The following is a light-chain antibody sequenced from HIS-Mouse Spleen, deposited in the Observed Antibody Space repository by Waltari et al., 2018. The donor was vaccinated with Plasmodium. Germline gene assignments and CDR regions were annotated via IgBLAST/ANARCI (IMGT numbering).Light chain of an antibody. CDR2: GAS. Sequence: DIVMTPSPATLSVSPGERATLSCRASQSVSSNLAWYQQKPGQAPRLLIYGASTRATGIPARFSGSGSGTEFTLTISSPQSEDFAVYYCQQYNNWSFTFGPGTKVDIK. V-gene: IGKV3-15*01. J-gene: IGKJ3*01. CDR3: QQYNNWSFT. CDR1: QSVSSN.